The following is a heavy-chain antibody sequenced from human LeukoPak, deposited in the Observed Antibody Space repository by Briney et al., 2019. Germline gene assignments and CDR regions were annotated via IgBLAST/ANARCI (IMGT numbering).Heavy chain of an antibody. V-gene: IGHV7-4-1*02. Sequence: ASVKVSCKASGYTFTSYAMNWERQAPGQGLEWMGWINTNTGNPTYAQGFTGRFVFSLDTSVSTAYLQISSLKAEDTAVYYCAREHPTYYYYGMDVWGQGTTVTVSS. J-gene: IGHJ6*02. CDR3: AREHPTYYYYGMDV. CDR1: GYTFTSYA. CDR2: INTNTGNP.